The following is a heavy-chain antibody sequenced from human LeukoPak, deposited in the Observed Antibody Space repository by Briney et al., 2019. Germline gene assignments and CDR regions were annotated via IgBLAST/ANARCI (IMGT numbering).Heavy chain of an antibody. CDR1: GYTFTDYY. CDR2: INPNTGGT. CDR3: ATARSSRDSGSKSGLDY. V-gene: IGHV1-2*02. D-gene: IGHD1-26*01. Sequence: ASVKVSCKASGYTFTDYYMHWVRQAPGQGLEWMGWINPNTGGTGLAQKFQGRVTMTRGTSISTVYMELSSLRSDDTALYYCATARSSRDSGSKSGLDYWGQGTLVTVSS. J-gene: IGHJ4*02.